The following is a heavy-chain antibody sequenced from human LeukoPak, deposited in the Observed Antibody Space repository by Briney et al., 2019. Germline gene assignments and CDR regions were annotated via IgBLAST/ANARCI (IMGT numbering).Heavy chain of an antibody. CDR2: IYYSGST. J-gene: IGHJ6*02. Sequence: NASETLSLTCTVSGGSISSYYWSWIRQPPGKGLEWIGYIYYSGSTNYNPSLKSRVTISVDTSKNQFSLKLSSVTAADTAVYYCARATDIVVVPAATQYGMDVWGQGTTVTVSS. CDR1: GGSISSYY. CDR3: ARATDIVVVPAATQYGMDV. D-gene: IGHD2-2*01. V-gene: IGHV4-59*12.